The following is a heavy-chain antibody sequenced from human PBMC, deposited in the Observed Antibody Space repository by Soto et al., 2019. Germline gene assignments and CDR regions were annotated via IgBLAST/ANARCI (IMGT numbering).Heavy chain of an antibody. D-gene: IGHD2-8*02. V-gene: IGHV3-48*03. CDR2: ISRSGSIV. J-gene: IGHJ4*02. CDR3: EREMGAGGLDY. CDR1: GFIFSGYE. Sequence: GGSLRLSCAASGFIFSGYELNWVRQAPGRGLEWVSYISRSGSIVYYADSVKGRFTISRDNAKNSLYLQMNSLRAEDTAVYYCEREMGAGGLDYWGQGTMVTVYS.